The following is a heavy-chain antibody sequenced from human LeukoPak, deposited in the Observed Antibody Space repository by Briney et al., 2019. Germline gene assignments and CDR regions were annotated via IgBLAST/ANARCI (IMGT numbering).Heavy chain of an antibody. J-gene: IGHJ5*02. CDR3: ARIGSSNWFDP. CDR2: IYYSGTT. V-gene: IGHV4-39*01. CDR1: GGSINSSNYF. D-gene: IGHD3-10*01. Sequence: SETLSLTCTVSGGSINSSNYFWGWIRQPPGKGLEWIGRIYYSGTTYYNPSLESRVTIFVNTSKNQLSLNLSSVTAADTAVYYCARIGSSNWFDPWGQGTLVTVSS.